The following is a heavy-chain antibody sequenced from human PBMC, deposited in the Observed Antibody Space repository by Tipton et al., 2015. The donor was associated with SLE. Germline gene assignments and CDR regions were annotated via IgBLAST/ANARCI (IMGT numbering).Heavy chain of an antibody. CDR1: GDSISSHY. J-gene: IGHJ6*02. CDR2: IYPSGSI. V-gene: IGHV4-4*07. CDR3: ARGGDDFWSANYPSGGMDV. Sequence: TLSLTCTVSGDSISSHYWSWIRQPAGKGLEWIGRIYPSGSINYNPSLKSRVSMSVDTSKNQFSLKLSSVTAADTAVYYCARGGDDFWSANYPSGGMDVWGQGTTVTVSS. D-gene: IGHD3-3*01.